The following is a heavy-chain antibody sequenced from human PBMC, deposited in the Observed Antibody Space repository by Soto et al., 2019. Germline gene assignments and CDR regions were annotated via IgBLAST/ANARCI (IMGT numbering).Heavy chain of an antibody. V-gene: IGHV3-74*01. D-gene: IGHD6-13*01. CDR1: GLFSSYW. CDR2: IDSAGTTI. J-gene: IGHJ4*01. CDR3: ARGPPDYSTSGYVGDY. Sequence: GGSLRLSCAASGLFSSYWMHWVRQAPGKGLVWVSRIDSAGTTINYADSVKGRFTISRDDAQNTLYLQMDSLRVEDTAVYYCARGPPDYSTSGYVGDYWGQGALVTVSS.